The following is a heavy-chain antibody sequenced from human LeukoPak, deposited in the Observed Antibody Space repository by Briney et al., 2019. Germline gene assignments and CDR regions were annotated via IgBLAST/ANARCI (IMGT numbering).Heavy chain of an antibody. CDR2: ISAYNGNT. J-gene: IGHJ4*02. CDR1: GYTFTSYG. V-gene: IGHV1-18*01. D-gene: IGHD3-10*01. CDR3: ARDNRPLWFGDEGYFDY. Sequence: ASVTVSFKASGYTFTSYGISWVRQAPGQGLEWMGWISAYNGNTNYAQKLQGRVTMTTDTSTSTAYMELRGLRSDDTAVYYCARDNRPLWFGDEGYFDYWGQGTLVTVSS.